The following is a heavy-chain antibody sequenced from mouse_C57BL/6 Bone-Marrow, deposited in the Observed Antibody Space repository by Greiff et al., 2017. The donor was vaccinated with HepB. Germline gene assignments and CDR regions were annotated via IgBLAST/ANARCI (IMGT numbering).Heavy chain of an antibody. J-gene: IGHJ3*01. CDR3: ASLYYGSSFAWFAY. CDR1: GYTFTDHT. CDR2: IYPRDGST. Sequence: QVQLQQSDAELVKPGASVKISCKVSGYTFTDHTIHWMKQRPEQGLEWIGYIYPRDGSTKYNEKFKGKATLTADKSSSTAYMELRSLTSEDSAVYFCASLYYGSSFAWFAYWGQGTLVTVSA. D-gene: IGHD1-1*01. V-gene: IGHV1-78*01.